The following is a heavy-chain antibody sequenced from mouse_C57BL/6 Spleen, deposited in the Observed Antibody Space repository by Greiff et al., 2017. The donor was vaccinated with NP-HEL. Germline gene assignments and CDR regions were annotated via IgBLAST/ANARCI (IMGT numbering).Heavy chain of an antibody. V-gene: IGHV7-4*01. CDR1: GFTFTDYY. CDR2: IRNKANGYTT. D-gene: IGHD1-1*01. Sequence: EVQGVESGGGLVQPGASLRLSCAASGFTFTDYYMSWVRQPPGKAPEWLALIRNKANGYTTEYTASVKGRFTISRDNSQNILYLQMNTLRAEDSATYYCVKAGGSRSFYYAMDYWGQGTSVTVSS. J-gene: IGHJ4*01. CDR3: VKAGGSRSFYYAMDY.